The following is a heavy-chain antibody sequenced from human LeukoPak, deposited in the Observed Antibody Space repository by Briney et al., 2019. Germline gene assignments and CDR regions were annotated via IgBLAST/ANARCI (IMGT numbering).Heavy chain of an antibody. Sequence: GGSLRLSCAASAFTFRSYGMHWVRQAPGKGLEWVAFIRYHGSDKYYADSVKDRFTISRDNSKNTLYLQMNSLRAEDAAVYYCAKKWSGDYDSSGVNDAFDIWGQGTMVTVSS. CDR3: AKKWSGDYDSSGVNDAFDI. V-gene: IGHV3-30*02. CDR1: AFTFRSYG. J-gene: IGHJ3*02. CDR2: IRYHGSDK. D-gene: IGHD3-22*01.